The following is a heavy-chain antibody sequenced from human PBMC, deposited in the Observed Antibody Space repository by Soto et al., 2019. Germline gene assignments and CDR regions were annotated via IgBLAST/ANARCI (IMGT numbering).Heavy chain of an antibody. CDR2: ISSSSSYI. CDR3: AREDYSNFDY. CDR1: GFTFSSYS. D-gene: IGHD4-4*01. V-gene: IGHV3-21*01. J-gene: IGHJ4*02. Sequence: EVQLVESGGGLVKPGGSLRLSCAASGFTFSSYSMNWVRQAPGKGLEWVSSISSSSSYIYSADSVKGRFTISRDNAKNSLDLQMNSLRAEDTAVYYCAREDYSNFDYWGQGTLGTVSS.